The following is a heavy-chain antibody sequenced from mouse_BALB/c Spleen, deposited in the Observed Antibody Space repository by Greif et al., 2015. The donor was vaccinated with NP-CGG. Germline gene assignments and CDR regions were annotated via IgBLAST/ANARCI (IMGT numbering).Heavy chain of an antibody. J-gene: IGHJ4*01. D-gene: IGHD4-1*01. V-gene: IGHV2-5-1*01. Sequence: VHLVESGPSLVQPSQSLSITCTVSGFSLTSYGVHWVRQSPGKGLEWLGVIWRGGSTDYNAAFMSRLSITKDNSKSQVFFKMNSLQADDTAIYYCANLRTDYAMDYWGQGTSVTVSS. CDR2: IWRGGST. CDR3: ANLRTDYAMDY. CDR1: GFSLTSYG.